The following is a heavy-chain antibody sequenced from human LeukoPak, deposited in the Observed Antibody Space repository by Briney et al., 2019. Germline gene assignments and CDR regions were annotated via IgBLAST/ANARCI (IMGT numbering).Heavy chain of an antibody. Sequence: GGSLRLSCADSGFTFSSHWMSWVRQAPGKGLEWVANIKQDGSQKFYADSVEGRFTISRDSTQNSIYLQMNSLRAEDTAVYYCARDTRATGVHEYWGQGTLVTVSS. V-gene: IGHV3-7*05. J-gene: IGHJ4*02. CDR1: GFTFSSHW. D-gene: IGHD2-8*02. CDR2: IKQDGSQK. CDR3: ARDTRATGVHEY.